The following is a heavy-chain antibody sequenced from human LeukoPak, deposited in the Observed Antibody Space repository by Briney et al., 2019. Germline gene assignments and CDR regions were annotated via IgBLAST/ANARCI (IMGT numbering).Heavy chain of an antibody. CDR3: ARAQTTLLRDY. V-gene: IGHV1-18*01. CDR2: ISAHNGNT. D-gene: IGHD4-11*01. Sequence: GASVKVSCKAAGYIFTSYGISWVRQAPRQGHQWMGWISAHNGNTNYAQKLQGRVTMTTDTSTSTVYMELRSLRSDDTAVYYCARAQTTLLRDYWGQGTLVTVSS. CDR1: GYIFTSYG. J-gene: IGHJ4*02.